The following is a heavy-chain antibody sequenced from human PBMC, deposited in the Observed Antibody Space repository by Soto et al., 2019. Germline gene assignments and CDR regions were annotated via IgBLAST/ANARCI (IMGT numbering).Heavy chain of an antibody. Sequence: QVQLQQWGAGLLKPSETLALTCAVYGGSFSGYYWSWIRQPPGKGLEWIGEIKWVGEVNQIGAINYNPSLTSRVAISVDASKNQFSLKLTSVTAADTAIYYCARGSGYSTGWGNYYHYMDVWGKGTTVTVSS. V-gene: IGHV4-34*01. D-gene: IGHD6-19*01. J-gene: IGHJ6*03. CDR3: ARGSGYSTGWGNYYHYMDV. CDR2: IKWVGEVNQIGAI. CDR1: GGSFSGYY.